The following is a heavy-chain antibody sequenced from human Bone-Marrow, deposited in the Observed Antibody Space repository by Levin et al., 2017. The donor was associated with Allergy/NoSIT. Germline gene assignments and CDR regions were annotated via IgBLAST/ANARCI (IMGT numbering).Heavy chain of an antibody. CDR2: IKGDGDST. Sequence: SCAASGFTFSNYAMNWVRQAPGKGLEWVSGIKGDGDSTFYADSVKGQFTISRDNSKNTLYLQMNSLRAEDTAVYFCAKSGRGNWFDSWGQGTLVTVSS. V-gene: IGHV3-23*01. D-gene: IGHD1-26*01. CDR1: GFTFSNYA. CDR3: AKSGRGNWFDS. J-gene: IGHJ5*01.